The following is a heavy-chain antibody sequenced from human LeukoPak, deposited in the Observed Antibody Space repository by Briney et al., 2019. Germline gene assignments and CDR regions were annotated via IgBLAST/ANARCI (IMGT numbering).Heavy chain of an antibody. CDR1: GFTFRNYW. V-gene: IGHV3-7*01. J-gene: IGHJ4*02. CDR2: IKQDASEI. CDR3: VRDQYAYCVTTSCYDLGGYFDY. Sequence: GGSLRLSCAASGFTFRNYWMTWVRQAPGRGLEWVANIKQDASEIYYVDSVKGRFTISRDNAKNSLYLQMNSLRAEDTAVYYCVRDQYAYCVTTSCYDLGGYFDYWGQGTLVTVSS. D-gene: IGHD2-2*01.